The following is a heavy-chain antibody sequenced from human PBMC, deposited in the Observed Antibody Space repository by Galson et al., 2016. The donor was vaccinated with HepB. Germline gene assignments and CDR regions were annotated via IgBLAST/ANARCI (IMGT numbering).Heavy chain of an antibody. CDR2: TYYRSKWFN. CDR3: TRAAEDWDGMWRNGFAV. Sequence: CAISGDSVSNLYSAWAWVRQSPSRGLEWLGRTYYRSKWFNHYAVSVKSRMTINADTSNNQFSLQLESVTLEDTAVYYCTRAAEDWDGMWRNGFAVWGQGTVVTVS. CDR1: GDSVSNLYSA. V-gene: IGHV6-1*01. J-gene: IGHJ3*01. D-gene: IGHD3/OR15-3a*01.